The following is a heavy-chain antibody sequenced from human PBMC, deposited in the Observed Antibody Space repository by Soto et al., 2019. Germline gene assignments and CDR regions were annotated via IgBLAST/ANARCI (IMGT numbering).Heavy chain of an antibody. CDR1: GFTVISTY. V-gene: IGHV3-53*01. CDR2: IYGDGNT. D-gene: IGHD2-15*01. CDR3: TATNGGPYYYYGMDV. J-gene: IGHJ6*02. Sequence: GGSLRFSCAASGFTVISTYMSWVRQAPGEGLEWVSVIYGDGNTYYADSVKGRFTIYRDKSENTLVLQMNSLRADDTAVYYCTATNGGPYYYYGMDVWGQGTTVTVSS.